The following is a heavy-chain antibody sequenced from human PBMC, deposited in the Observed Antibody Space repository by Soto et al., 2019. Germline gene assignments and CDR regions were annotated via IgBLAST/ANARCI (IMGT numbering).Heavy chain of an antibody. J-gene: IGHJ5*02. CDR2: ISSSSSYI. D-gene: IGHD3-22*01. Sequence: PGGSLRLSCAASGFTYSSYSMNWVRQAQGKGLERVSSISSSSSYIYYADSGKGRFTSSRDNAKNSLYLQMNSLRAEDTAVYYCARDYYYDSSAYNPSWFDPWGQGTLVTVSS. CDR3: ARDYYYDSSAYNPSWFDP. V-gene: IGHV3-21*01. CDR1: GFTYSSYS.